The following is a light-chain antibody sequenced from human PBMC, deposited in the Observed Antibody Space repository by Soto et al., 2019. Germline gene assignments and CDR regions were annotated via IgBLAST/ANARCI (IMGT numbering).Light chain of an antibody. CDR3: SSCTTSSSYV. J-gene: IGLJ1*01. Sequence: QSALTQPASVSGSPGQSITISCTGTSSDVGGFNYVSWYQQHPGKAPKLLIFDVYSRPSGISNRFSGSKSGNTASLTISGLQAEDEADYYCSSCTTSSSYVFGAGTKVTVL. V-gene: IGLV2-14*01. CDR2: DVY. CDR1: SSDVGGFNY.